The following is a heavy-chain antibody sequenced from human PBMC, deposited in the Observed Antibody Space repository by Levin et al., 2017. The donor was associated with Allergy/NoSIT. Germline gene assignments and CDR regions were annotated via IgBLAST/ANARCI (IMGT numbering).Heavy chain of an antibody. CDR3: ARHFRDIVVVVAAKGGIDY. CDR1: GGSISSSSYY. CDR2: IYYSGST. V-gene: IGHV4-39*01. J-gene: IGHJ4*02. Sequence: SETLSLTCTVSGGSISSSSYYWGWIRQPPGKGLEWIGSIYYSGSTYYNPSLKSRVTISVDTSKNQFSLKLSSVTAADTAVYYCARHFRDIVVVVAAKGGIDYWGQGTLVTVSS. D-gene: IGHD2-15*01.